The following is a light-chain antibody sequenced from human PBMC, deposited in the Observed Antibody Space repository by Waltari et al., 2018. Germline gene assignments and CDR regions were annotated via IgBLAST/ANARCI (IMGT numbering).Light chain of an antibody. J-gene: IGKJ5*01. CDR2: GAS. CDR1: HSVSSH. V-gene: IGKV3-15*01. Sequence: EIVMTQSPATLSVSPGERAPLSCRASHSVSSHLAWYQQKPCQAPRLLIYGASTTAPGIPARFSGSASGTEFTLTISSLQSEDFAVDYCQQYNNWPRGTFGQGTRLEIK. CDR3: QQYNNWPRGT.